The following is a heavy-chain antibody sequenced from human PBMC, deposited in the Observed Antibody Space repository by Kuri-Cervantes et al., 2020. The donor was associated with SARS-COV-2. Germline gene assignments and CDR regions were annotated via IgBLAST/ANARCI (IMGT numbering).Heavy chain of an antibody. CDR2: IYYSGST. J-gene: IGHJ3*02. Sequence: ESLKISCTVSGGSISSYYWSWIRQPPGKGLEWIGSIYYSGSTYYNPSLKSRVTISVDTSKNQFSLKLSSVTAADTAVYYCARVLWQGAFDIWGQGTMVTVSS. CDR3: ARVLWQGAFDI. CDR1: GGSISSYY. D-gene: IGHD2/OR15-2a*01. V-gene: IGHV4-59*05.